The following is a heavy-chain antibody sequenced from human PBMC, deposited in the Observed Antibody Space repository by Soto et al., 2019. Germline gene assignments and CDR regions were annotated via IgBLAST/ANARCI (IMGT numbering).Heavy chain of an antibody. J-gene: IGHJ2*01. CDR1: GYTFTSYG. Sequence: QVQLVQSGAEVKKPGASVKVSCKASGYTFTSYGISWVRQAPGQGLEWMGWISAYNGNTNYAQKLQGRVTMTTDTSTSTAYMVLRSPRSDDTAVYYCARDDIVVVPAASPHLGYFDLWGRGTLVTVSS. D-gene: IGHD2-2*01. CDR3: ARDDIVVVPAASPHLGYFDL. CDR2: ISAYNGNT. V-gene: IGHV1-18*01.